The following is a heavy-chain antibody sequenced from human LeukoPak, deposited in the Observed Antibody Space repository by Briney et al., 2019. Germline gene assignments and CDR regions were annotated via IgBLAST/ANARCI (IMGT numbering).Heavy chain of an antibody. CDR1: GFTFSDYP. CDR3: SRREQFLDYYFDF. Sequence: GGSLRLSCAAPGFTFSDYPMNWVRQAPGKGLEWVSSITSRSSSVYYAASVKGRFTISRDNAKNSLYLQMNTLRAEDTAVYYLSRREQFLDYYFDFWGQGTLVTVPS. D-gene: IGHD3/OR15-3a*01. V-gene: IGHV3-21*06. CDR2: ITSRSSSV. J-gene: IGHJ4*02.